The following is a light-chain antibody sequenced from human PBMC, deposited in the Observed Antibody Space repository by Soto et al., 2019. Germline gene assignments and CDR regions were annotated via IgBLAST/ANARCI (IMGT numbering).Light chain of an antibody. CDR3: AAWDDSLNARYV. Sequence: ALTQPPSTSGTPGQRVTISCSGSSSNIGRNTVNWYQQLPGTAPKLLIFSNNQRPSGVPDRFSGSKSGTSASLAISGLQSEDEADYYCAAWDDSLNARYVFGTGTKVTVL. J-gene: IGLJ1*01. CDR1: SSNIGRNT. CDR2: SNN. V-gene: IGLV1-44*01.